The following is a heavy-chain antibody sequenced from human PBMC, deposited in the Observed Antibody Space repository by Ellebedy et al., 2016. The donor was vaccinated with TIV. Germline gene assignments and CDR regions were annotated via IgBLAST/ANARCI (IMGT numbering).Heavy chain of an antibody. CDR3: ARDLNYGVLRYFDWLPNNWFDP. V-gene: IGHV3-7*03. D-gene: IGHD3-9*01. Sequence: GESLKISCAASGFTFSSYWMSWVRQAPGKGTEWVANIKQAGSEKYYVDSVKGRFTISRDNAKNSLYLQMNSLRAEDTAVYYCARDLNYGVLRYFDWLPNNWFDPWGQGTLVTVSS. CDR1: GFTFSSYW. J-gene: IGHJ5*02. CDR2: IKQAGSEK.